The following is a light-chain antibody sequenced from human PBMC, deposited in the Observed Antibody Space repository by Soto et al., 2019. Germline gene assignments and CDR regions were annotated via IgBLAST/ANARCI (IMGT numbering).Light chain of an antibody. V-gene: IGKV3-11*01. CDR2: DAS. J-gene: IGKJ5*01. CDR3: QQRSHWPIT. CDR1: QSVSRY. Sequence: EIVLTQSPATQSLSPGERATISCRASQSVSRYLAWYQQKPGQAPRLLIYDASNRATGIPARFSGSGSGTDFTLTISSLEPEDFAVYYCQQRSHWPITFGQGTRLELK.